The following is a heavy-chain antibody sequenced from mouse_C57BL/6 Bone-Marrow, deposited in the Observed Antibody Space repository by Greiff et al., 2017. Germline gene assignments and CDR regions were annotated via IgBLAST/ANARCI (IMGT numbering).Heavy chain of an antibody. Sequence: QVQLKQPGAELVKPGASVKMSCKASGYTFTSYWITWVKQRPGQGLEWIGDIYPGSGSTNYNEKFKSKATLTVTTSSSTAYMQLSSLTSEDSAVYYCARGNLAWFAYWGQGTLVTVSA. CDR1: GYTFTSYW. J-gene: IGHJ3*01. CDR3: ARGNLAWFAY. CDR2: IYPGSGST. V-gene: IGHV1-55*01.